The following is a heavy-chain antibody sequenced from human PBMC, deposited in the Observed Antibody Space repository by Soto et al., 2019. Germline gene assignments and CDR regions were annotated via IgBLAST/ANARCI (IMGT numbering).Heavy chain of an antibody. V-gene: IGHV1-69*12. D-gene: IGHD7-27*01. CDR1: GGTFSSYA. Sequence: QVQLVQSGAEVKKPGSSVKVSCKASGGTFSSYAISWVRQAPGQGLEWMGGIIPIFGTANYAQKFQGRVTITADESTSTGYMELSSLRSEDTAVYYCARVTNWERGRGYFDYWGQGTLVTVSS. J-gene: IGHJ4*02. CDR3: ARVTNWERGRGYFDY. CDR2: IIPIFGTA.